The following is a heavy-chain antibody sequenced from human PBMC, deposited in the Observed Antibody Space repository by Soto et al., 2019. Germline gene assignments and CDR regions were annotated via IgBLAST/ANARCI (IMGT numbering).Heavy chain of an antibody. Sequence: GGSLRLSCAASEFTFSSYAMNWVRQAPGKGLEWVSTITNSGGSTYYADSVKGRFTISRDNSKNTLYLQMNSLGAEDTTLYYCAKGAAMITAHIDYSGQGTLVTVSS. CDR2: ITNSGGST. D-gene: IGHD5-18*01. CDR1: EFTFSSYA. V-gene: IGHV3-23*01. CDR3: AKGAAMITAHIDY. J-gene: IGHJ4*02.